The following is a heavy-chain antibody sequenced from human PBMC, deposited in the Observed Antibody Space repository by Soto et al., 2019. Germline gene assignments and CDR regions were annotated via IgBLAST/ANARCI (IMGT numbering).Heavy chain of an antibody. D-gene: IGHD2-15*01. CDR1: GFIFSDHY. CDR2: SKNKANSYTT. CDR3: TSAVSATRASGLDV. J-gene: IGHJ6*02. V-gene: IGHV3-72*01. Sequence: EVQLVASGGGLVQPGGSLRLSCAASGFIFSDHYMDWVRQAPGKGLEWLGRSKNKANSYTTDYAASVKGRFTVSRDDSKNSLYRTMNSLKTEDTAVYYCTSAVSATRASGLDVWGQGTTVTVSS.